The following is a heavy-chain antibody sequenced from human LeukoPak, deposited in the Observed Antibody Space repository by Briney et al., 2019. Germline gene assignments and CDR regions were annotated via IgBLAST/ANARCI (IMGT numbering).Heavy chain of an antibody. CDR3: ARDGQYWGFDP. D-gene: IGHD2-21*01. V-gene: IGHV1-69*01. CDR1: GGTFSSYA. J-gene: IGHJ5*02. Sequence: SVKVSCKASGGTFSSYAISWVRQARGQGLEWMGAIIPVFGKTNYAQKFQGRVTLTVDESTSTAYMELSSLRSEDTAVYYCARDGQYWGFDPWGQGTLVTVSS. CDR2: IIPVFGKT.